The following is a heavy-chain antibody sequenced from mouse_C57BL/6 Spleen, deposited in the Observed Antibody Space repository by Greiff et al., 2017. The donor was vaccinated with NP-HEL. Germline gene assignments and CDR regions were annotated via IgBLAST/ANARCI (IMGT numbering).Heavy chain of an antibody. V-gene: IGHV1-82*01. CDR1: GYAFSSSW. D-gene: IGHD1-1*01. J-gene: IGHJ2*01. CDR2: IYPGDGDT. Sequence: VQLQQSGPELVKPGASVKISCKASGYAFSSSWMNWVKQRPGKGLEWIGRIYPGDGDTNYNGKFKGKATLTADKSSSTAYMQLSSLTSEDSAVYFCARSGFITTGDYWGQGTTLTVSS. CDR3: ARSGFITTGDY.